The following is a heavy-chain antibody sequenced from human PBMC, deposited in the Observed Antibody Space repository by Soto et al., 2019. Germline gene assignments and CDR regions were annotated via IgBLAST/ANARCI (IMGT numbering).Heavy chain of an antibody. D-gene: IGHD2-21*02. Sequence: QVQLVESGGGVVQPGRSLRLSCAASGFTFSSYAMHWVRQAPGKWLEWVAVISYDGSNKYYADSVKGRFTISRDNSKNSLYVEMESLMAQGSAVYYCARDGFVGVTILESGEFLMDVWGQGTTVTVSS. J-gene: IGHJ6*02. CDR1: GFTFSSYA. CDR2: ISYDGSNK. CDR3: ARDGFVGVTILESGEFLMDV. V-gene: IGHV3-30-3*01.